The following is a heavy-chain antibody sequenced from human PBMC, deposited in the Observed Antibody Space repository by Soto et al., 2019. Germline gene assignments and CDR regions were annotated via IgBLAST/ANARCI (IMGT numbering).Heavy chain of an antibody. CDR1: GFTFGASA. J-gene: IGHJ5*02. CDR3: AADRHPTDQYNWVDP. CDR2: IVVGTGST. Sequence: SVKVSCKASGFTFGASAIQWVRQARGHRLEWIGWIVVGTGSTNYAQKFQERVTITRDMSTSTAFMELSSLISEDTAVYYCAADRHPTDQYNWVDPWGQGTLVTVSS. V-gene: IGHV1-58*02. D-gene: IGHD1-1*01.